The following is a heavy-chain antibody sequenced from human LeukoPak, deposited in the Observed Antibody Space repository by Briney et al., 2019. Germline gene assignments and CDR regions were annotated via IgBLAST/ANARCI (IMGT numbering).Heavy chain of an antibody. J-gene: IGHJ4*02. V-gene: IGHV4-34*01. CDR2: INHSGST. CDR3: ARDGYIYSSGYYYFDY. Sequence: SETLSLTCAVYGGSFSGYYWSWIRQPPGKGLEWIGKINHSGSTNYNTSLKSRVTISGDTSKNQFSLKLSSVTAADTAVYYCARDGYIYSSGYYYFDYWGQGTLVTVSS. D-gene: IGHD3-22*01. CDR1: GGSFSGYY.